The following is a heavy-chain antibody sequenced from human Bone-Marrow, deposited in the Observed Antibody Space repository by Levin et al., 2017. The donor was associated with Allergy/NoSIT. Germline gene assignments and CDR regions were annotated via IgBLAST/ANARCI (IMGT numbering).Heavy chain of an antibody. D-gene: IGHD6-19*01. CDR2: ISRDGSSK. J-gene: IGHJ4*02. Sequence: QAGGSLRLSCAASGFTFSRYVLWWVRQAPGKGLEWVASISRDGSSKYYADSVKGRFTISRDNSDNTLYLQMNSLRTEDEAVYYCAREGDSSGRAGGFDYWGQGTLVPVSS. CDR1: GFTFSRYV. CDR3: AREGDSSGRAGGFDY. V-gene: IGHV3-30-3*01.